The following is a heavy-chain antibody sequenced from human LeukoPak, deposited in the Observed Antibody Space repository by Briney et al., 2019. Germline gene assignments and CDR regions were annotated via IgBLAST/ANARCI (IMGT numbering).Heavy chain of an antibody. CDR1: GFTFSSYW. CDR3: ARGTGFWSGYPFDY. J-gene: IGHJ4*02. Sequence: GGSLRLSCAASGFTFSSYWMHWVRQAPGEGLVWVSRINSDGSSTSYADSVKGRFTISRDNSKNTLYLQMNSLRAEDTAVYYCARGTGFWSGYPFDYWGQGTLVTVSS. CDR2: INSDGSST. V-gene: IGHV3-74*01. D-gene: IGHD3-3*01.